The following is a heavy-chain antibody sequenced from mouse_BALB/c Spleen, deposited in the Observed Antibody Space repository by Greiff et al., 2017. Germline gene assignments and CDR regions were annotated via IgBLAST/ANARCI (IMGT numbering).Heavy chain of an antibody. CDR2: IDPANGNT. CDR3: ARQGRDYYGFAY. D-gene: IGHD1-1*01. V-gene: IGHV14-3*02. CDR1: GFNIKDTY. Sequence: EGQLQQSGAELVKPGASVKLSCTASGFNIKDTYMHWVKQRPEQGLEWIGRIDPANGNTKYDPKFQGKATITADTSSNTAYLQLSSLTSEDTAVYYCARQGRDYYGFAYWGQGTLVTVSA. J-gene: IGHJ3*01.